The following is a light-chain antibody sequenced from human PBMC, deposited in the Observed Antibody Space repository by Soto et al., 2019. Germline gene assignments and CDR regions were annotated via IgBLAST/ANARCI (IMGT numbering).Light chain of an antibody. V-gene: IGKV3-15*01. CDR3: QQYNNWPPYT. J-gene: IGKJ2*01. CDR1: QSVSSN. Sequence: EIVMTQSPATLSVSPGERATLSCRASQSVSSNLAWYQQKPGQAPRLLIYATSTRANGIPARFSGSGSGTEFTLTISGLQSEDFAVYYCQQYNNWPPYTFGLGTKLEIK. CDR2: ATS.